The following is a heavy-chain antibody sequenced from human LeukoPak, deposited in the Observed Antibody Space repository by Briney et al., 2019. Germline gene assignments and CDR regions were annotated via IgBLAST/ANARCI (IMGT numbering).Heavy chain of an antibody. CDR2: ISSSGSTI. J-gene: IGHJ4*02. CDR1: GFTFSSYE. CDR3: ARVISVAGYDY. Sequence: GGSLRLSCAASGFTFSSYEMNWVRQAPGKGLEWVSYISSSGSTIYYADSVKGRFSISRDNAKNSLYLQMNSLRAEDTAVYYCARVISVAGYDYWGQGTLVTVSS. V-gene: IGHV3-48*03. D-gene: IGHD6-19*01.